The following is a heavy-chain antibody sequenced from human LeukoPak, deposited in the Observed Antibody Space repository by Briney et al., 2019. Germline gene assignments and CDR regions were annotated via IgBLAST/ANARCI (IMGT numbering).Heavy chain of an antibody. CDR2: IKQDGSEI. Sequence: GGSLRLSCAASGFTFSSHWVAWLRQAPEKGLEWVANIKQDGSEIYYVDSVKGRFTISRDNAKNSLYLQMNSLRAEDTAVYYCARVQTTVTTLDYWGQGTLVTVSS. J-gene: IGHJ4*02. CDR3: ARVQTTVTTLDY. CDR1: GFTFSSHW. V-gene: IGHV3-7*02. D-gene: IGHD4-17*01.